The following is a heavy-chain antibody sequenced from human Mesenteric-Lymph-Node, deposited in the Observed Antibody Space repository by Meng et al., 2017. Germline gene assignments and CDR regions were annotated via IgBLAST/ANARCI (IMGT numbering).Heavy chain of an antibody. V-gene: IGHV4-4*07. CDR1: GGSISSYY. CDR2: IYTSGST. D-gene: IGHD3-22*01. Sequence: SETLSLTCTVSGGSISSYYWSWIRQPAGKGLEWIGRIYTSGSTYYNPSLKSRVTMSVDTSKNQFSLKLSSVTAADTAVYYCARASYYYDSSGYYYAYYFDYWGQGTLVTVSS. CDR3: ARASYYYDSSGYYYAYYFDY. J-gene: IGHJ4*02.